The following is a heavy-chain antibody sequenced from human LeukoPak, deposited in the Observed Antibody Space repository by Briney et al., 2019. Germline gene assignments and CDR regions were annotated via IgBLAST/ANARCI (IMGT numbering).Heavy chain of an antibody. V-gene: IGHV4-59*01. CDR2: IYYSGST. D-gene: IGHD1-1*01. J-gene: IGHJ6*03. Sequence: SETLSLTCTVSGGPISSYYWSWIRQPPGKGLEWIGYIYYSGSTNYNPSLKSRVTISVDTSKNQFSLKLSSVTAADTAVYYCARSWNVYYYYYMDVWGKGTTVTVSS. CDR3: ARSWNVYYYYYMDV. CDR1: GGPISSYY.